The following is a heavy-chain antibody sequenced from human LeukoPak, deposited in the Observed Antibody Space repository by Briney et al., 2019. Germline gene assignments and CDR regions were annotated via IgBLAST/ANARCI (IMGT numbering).Heavy chain of an antibody. D-gene: IGHD5-12*01. CDR2: IYTSGSS. J-gene: IGHJ5*02. V-gene: IGHV4-4*07. CDR1: GGSISSYY. CDR3: VRCVATRDNWFDP. Sequence: SETLSLTCTVSGGSISSYYWSWIRQPAGKGLEWLGRIYTSGSSNYNPSLRSRLIMPVDTPQQQLSLNLSYVTATATAVYDFVRCVATRDNWFDPWGQGTLVTVSS.